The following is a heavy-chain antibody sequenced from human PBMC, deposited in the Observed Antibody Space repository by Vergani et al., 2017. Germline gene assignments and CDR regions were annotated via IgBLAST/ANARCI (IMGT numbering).Heavy chain of an antibody. CDR2: ISSSGSP. CDR1: GDSISRSHYY. J-gene: IGHJ3*01. Sequence: QLQLQESGPGLVKPSETLSLSCRVSGDSISRSHYYWGFIRQPPGKGLEWIGSISSSGSPYYNPTLKSRLAFSLDTSKNLFSLGLNSVTATDTGMYYCARPVGPSATADGYHFWGQGTMVNVS. CDR3: ARPVGPSATADGYHF. V-gene: IGHV4-39*02. D-gene: IGHD3-10*01.